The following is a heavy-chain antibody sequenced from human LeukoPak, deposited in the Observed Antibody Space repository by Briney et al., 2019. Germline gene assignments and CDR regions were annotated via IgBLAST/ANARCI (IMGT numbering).Heavy chain of an antibody. D-gene: IGHD3-22*01. V-gene: IGHV3-48*01. CDR1: GFTFSSYS. CDR2: ISSSSSTI. J-gene: IGHJ4*02. CDR3: ARGGNYYDY. Sequence: GGSLRLSCAASGFTFSSYSMNWVRQAPGKGLEWVSYISSSSSTIYYADSVKGRFTISRDNAKNSLYLQMNSLRAEDTAVYYCARGGNYYDYWGRGTLVTVSS.